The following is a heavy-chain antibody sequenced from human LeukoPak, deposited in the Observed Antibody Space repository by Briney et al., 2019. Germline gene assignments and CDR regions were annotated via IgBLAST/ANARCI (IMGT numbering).Heavy chain of an antibody. CDR1: GYTFTGYY. CDR3: ARTRGGYSYGYPGYFQH. V-gene: IGHV1-2*02. CDR2: INPNSGGA. Sequence: ASVKVSCEASGYTFTGYYMHWVRQAPGQGLEWMGWINPNSGGANYAQKFQGRVTMTRDTSITTAYMELSRLTSDDTAVYYCARTRGGYSYGYPGYFQHWGQGTLVTVSS. D-gene: IGHD5-18*01. J-gene: IGHJ1*01.